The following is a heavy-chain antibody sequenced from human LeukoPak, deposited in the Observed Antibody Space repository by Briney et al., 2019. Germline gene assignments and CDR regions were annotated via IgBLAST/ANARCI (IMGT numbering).Heavy chain of an antibody. CDR3: ARDKIGTMIVVVMYYFDY. V-gene: IGHV3-30-3*01. Sequence: GGSLRLSCAASGFTFSSYAMHWVRQAPGKGLEWVAVISYDGSNKYYADSVKGRFTISSDNSKNTLYLQMNSLRAEDTAVYYCARDKIGTMIVVVMYYFDYWGQGTLVTVSS. J-gene: IGHJ4*02. CDR2: ISYDGSNK. CDR1: GFTFSSYA. D-gene: IGHD3-22*01.